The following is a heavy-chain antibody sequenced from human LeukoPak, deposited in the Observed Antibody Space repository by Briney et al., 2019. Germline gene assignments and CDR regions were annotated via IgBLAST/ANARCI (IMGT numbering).Heavy chain of an antibody. Sequence: GGSLRLSCAASGFTFGSFAMSWVRQTPEKGLEWVSGIRASGGSTFYADSVKGRFTISRDNSNSTLYLQMDSLRAEDTAVYYCAKEWSHWGQGTLVTVSS. CDR3: AKEWSH. CDR2: IRASGGST. J-gene: IGHJ4*02. V-gene: IGHV3-23*01. CDR1: GFTFGSFA. D-gene: IGHD1-26*01.